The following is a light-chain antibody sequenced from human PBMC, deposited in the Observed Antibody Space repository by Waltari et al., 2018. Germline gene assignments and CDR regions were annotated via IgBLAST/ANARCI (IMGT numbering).Light chain of an antibody. CDR2: DVS. V-gene: IGLV2-11*01. Sequence: QSALTQPRSVSGSPGQSVTISCTGTSSDVGGYNYVSWYQQHPGKAPKLMIYDVSKRPSGFPDRFSGSKSGNTASLTISALQADDEADYYCCSYAGSYTGVFGTGSKVTVL. J-gene: IGLJ1*01. CDR1: SSDVGGYNY. CDR3: CSYAGSYTGV.